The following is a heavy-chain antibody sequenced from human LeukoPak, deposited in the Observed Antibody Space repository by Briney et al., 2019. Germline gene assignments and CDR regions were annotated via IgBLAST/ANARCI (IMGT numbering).Heavy chain of an antibody. Sequence: SETLSLTCTISGGSISSSSYYWGRIRQPPGKGLEWIGSIYYSGSTYYNPSLKSRVTISVDTSKNQFSLKLSSVTAADTVVYYCARLNLVDTAGYYPYYFDYWGQGTLVTVSS. CDR1: GGSISSSSYY. D-gene: IGHD3-22*01. CDR2: IYYSGST. V-gene: IGHV4-39*07. J-gene: IGHJ4*02. CDR3: ARLNLVDTAGYYPYYFDY.